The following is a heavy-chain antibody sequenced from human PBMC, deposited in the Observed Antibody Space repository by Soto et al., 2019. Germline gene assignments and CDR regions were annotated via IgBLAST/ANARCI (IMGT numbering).Heavy chain of an antibody. D-gene: IGHD3-10*01. J-gene: IGHJ3*01. V-gene: IGHV4-39*02. CDR2: IYYDGST. Sequence: SETLSLTCSVSGGSITTSSYNWDWIRQPPGKGLEWIGTIYYDGSTSYNPSLKSQVTISVDTSKNHFALKVNSVTAADTAFYYCARFYGNAFDVWGRGTVVTVSS. CDR3: ARFYGNAFDV. CDR1: GGSITTSSYN.